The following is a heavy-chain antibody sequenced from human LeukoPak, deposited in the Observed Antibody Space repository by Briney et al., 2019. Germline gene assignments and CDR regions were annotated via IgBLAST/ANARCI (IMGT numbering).Heavy chain of an antibody. Sequence: SETLSLTCTVSGGSISSYYWSWIRQPPGKGLEWIGCIYYSGSTNYNPSLKSRVTISVDTSKNQFSLKLSSVTAADTAVYYCARQGIQLWQGGNHWFDPWGQGTLVTVSS. V-gene: IGHV4-59*08. D-gene: IGHD5-18*01. CDR1: GGSISSYY. CDR2: IYYSGST. CDR3: ARQGIQLWQGGNHWFDP. J-gene: IGHJ5*02.